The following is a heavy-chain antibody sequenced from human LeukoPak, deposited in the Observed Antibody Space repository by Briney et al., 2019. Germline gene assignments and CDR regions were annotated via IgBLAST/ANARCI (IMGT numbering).Heavy chain of an antibody. V-gene: IGHV4-4*07. CDR2: VSTSGSA. J-gene: IGHJ4*02. Sequence: SETLSLTCTVSGASISSHFCSWIRQPAGKGLEWIGRVSTSGSANYNPSLKSRITMSVDTSKNQFSLKLSSVTAADTAVYYCARRDSLFSAPFDYWGQGTLVTFSS. CDR1: GASISSHF. D-gene: IGHD2/OR15-2a*01. CDR3: ARRDSLFSAPFDY.